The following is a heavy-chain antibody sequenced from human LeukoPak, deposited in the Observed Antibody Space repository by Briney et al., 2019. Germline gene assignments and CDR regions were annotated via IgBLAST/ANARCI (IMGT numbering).Heavy chain of an antibody. J-gene: IGHJ4*02. V-gene: IGHV3-23*01. Sequence: RPGGSLRLSCAASGFTFSSYAMNWVRQAPGKGLEWVSGISNSGGSTYYADSVKGRFTISRDNSKNTLYLQMNSLRAEDTAVYYFAKETSSSFDYWGQGTLVTVSS. CDR2: ISNSGGST. CDR1: GFTFSSYA. D-gene: IGHD6-6*01. CDR3: AKETSSSFDY.